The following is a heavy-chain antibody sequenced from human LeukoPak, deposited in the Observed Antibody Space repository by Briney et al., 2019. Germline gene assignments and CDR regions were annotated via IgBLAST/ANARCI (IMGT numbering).Heavy chain of an antibody. Sequence: ASVKVSCKASGYTFTKYFFHWVRQAPGQGLEWMGWVNPNDGGALYAQKFQGRVTMTTDTSITTAYMEMSGLRSDDTAFYYCARDDYGDLQYFENWGQGSLVTVSS. D-gene: IGHD4-17*01. V-gene: IGHV1-2*02. CDR2: VNPNDGGA. CDR1: GYTFTKYF. J-gene: IGHJ4*02. CDR3: ARDDYGDLQYFEN.